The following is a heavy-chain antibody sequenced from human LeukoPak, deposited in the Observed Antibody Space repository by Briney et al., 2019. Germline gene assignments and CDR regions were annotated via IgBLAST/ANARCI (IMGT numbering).Heavy chain of an antibody. Sequence: GASVKVSCKASGYTFTGYYMHWVRQAPGQGLEWMGWISAYNGNTNYAQKLQGRVTMTTDTSTSTAYMELRSLRSDDTAVYYCARDPAYNYYDSSGYHLPVLFDYWGQGTLVTVSS. CDR2: ISAYNGNT. V-gene: IGHV1-18*04. J-gene: IGHJ4*02. D-gene: IGHD3-22*01. CDR3: ARDPAYNYYDSSGYHLPVLFDY. CDR1: GYTFTGYY.